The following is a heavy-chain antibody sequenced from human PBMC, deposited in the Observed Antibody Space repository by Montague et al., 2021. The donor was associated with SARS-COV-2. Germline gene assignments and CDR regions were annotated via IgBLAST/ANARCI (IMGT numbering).Heavy chain of an antibody. CDR1: GGSFSGYY. Sequence: SETLSLTCAVYGGSFSGYYWSWIRQPPGKGLEWNGEINHSGSTNYNPSLKSRVTISVDTSKNQFSLKLSSVTAADTAVYYCARGSTVTHYWGQGTLVTVSS. CDR3: ARGSTVTHY. D-gene: IGHD4-17*01. CDR2: INHSGST. V-gene: IGHV4-34*01. J-gene: IGHJ4*02.